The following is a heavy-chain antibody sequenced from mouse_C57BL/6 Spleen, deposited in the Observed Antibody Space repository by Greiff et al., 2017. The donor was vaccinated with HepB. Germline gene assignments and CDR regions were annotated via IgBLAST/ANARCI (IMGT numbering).Heavy chain of an antibody. CDR3: ARNSYYYGSNYYAMDY. V-gene: IGHV2-2*01. Sequence: QVHVKQSGPGLVQPSQSLSITCTVSGFSLTSYGVHWVRQSPGKGLEWLGVIWSGGSTDYNAAFISRLSISKDNSKSQVFFKMNSLQADDTAIYYCARNSYYYGSNYYAMDYWGQGTSVTVSS. D-gene: IGHD1-1*01. CDR1: GFSLTSYG. CDR2: IWSGGST. J-gene: IGHJ4*01.